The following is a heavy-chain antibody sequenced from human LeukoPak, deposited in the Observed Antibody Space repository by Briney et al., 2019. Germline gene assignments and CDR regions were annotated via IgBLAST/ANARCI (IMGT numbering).Heavy chain of an antibody. CDR2: IIPIFGTA. Sequence: SAKVSCKASGGTFSSYAISWVRQAPGQGLEWMGGIIPIFGTANYAQKFQGRVTITADKSTSTAYMELSSLRSEDTAVYYCARARVDIVATTTIYYYYMDVWGKGTTVTISS. CDR1: GGTFSSYA. D-gene: IGHD5-12*01. CDR3: ARARVDIVATTTIYYYYMDV. V-gene: IGHV1-69*06. J-gene: IGHJ6*03.